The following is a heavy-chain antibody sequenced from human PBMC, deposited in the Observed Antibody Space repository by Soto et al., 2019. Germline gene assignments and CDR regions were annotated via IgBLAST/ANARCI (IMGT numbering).Heavy chain of an antibody. J-gene: IGHJ4*02. D-gene: IGHD3-10*01. V-gene: IGHV4-59*01. CDR3: ASTRSPSWFGELGY. CDR2: IYFSGIT. Sequence: SETLSLTCTVSDKSFSGKYWGWIRQPPGEGLEWIGDIYFSGITNYNPSLKSRVTISVDTSKNQFSLKLSSVTAAVTAVYYCASTRSPSWFGELGYWGQGTLVTVSS. CDR1: DKSFSGKY.